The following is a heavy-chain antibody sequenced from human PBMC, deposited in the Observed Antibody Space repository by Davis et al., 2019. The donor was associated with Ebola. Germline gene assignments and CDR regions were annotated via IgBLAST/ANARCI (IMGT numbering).Heavy chain of an antibody. CDR2: IKQDGSEK. CDR3: ARDLYLKRFGWFGEKDY. Sequence: PGGSLRLSCAASGFTFSSYWMSWVRQAPGEGLEWVANIKQDGSEKYYVDSVKGRFTISRDNAKNSLYLQMNSLRAEDTAVYYCARDLYLKRFGWFGEKDYWGQGTLVTVSS. D-gene: IGHD3-10*01. CDR1: GFTFSSYW. V-gene: IGHV3-7*03. J-gene: IGHJ4*02.